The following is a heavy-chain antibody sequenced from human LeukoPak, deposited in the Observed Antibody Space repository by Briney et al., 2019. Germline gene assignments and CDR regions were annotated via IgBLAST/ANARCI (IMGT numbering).Heavy chain of an antibody. CDR2: ILYSGTT. CDR1: GGSISTSRYS. V-gene: IGHV4-39*01. Sequence: TSGTLSLTCTVSGGSISTSRYSWGWIRQPPGKGLEWIGNILYSGTTYYNPSLKSRVTISVDTSKNQFSLKLSSVTAADTAVYYCARLDSATDDDYWGQGTLVTISS. D-gene: IGHD1-1*01. CDR3: ARLDSATDDDY. J-gene: IGHJ4*02.